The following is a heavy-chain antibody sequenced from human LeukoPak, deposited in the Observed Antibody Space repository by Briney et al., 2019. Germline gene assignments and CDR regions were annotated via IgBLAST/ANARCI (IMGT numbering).Heavy chain of an antibody. CDR1: GGSFSGHC. V-gene: IGHV4-34*01. CDR2: INHSGGT. CDR3: TTTPRSGYDHAY. Sequence: SETLSLTCALYGGSFSGHCWSWVRQPPGKGLEWVGEINHSGGTFYNPSLKSRITISMDTSKNQFSLNLYPVTAADTAVYFCTTTPRSGYDHAYWGQGTLVTVSS. J-gene: IGHJ4*02. D-gene: IGHD5-12*01.